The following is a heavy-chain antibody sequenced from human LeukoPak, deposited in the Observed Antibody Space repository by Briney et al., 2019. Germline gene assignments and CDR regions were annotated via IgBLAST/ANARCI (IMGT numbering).Heavy chain of an antibody. CDR2: ISGSSSFI. CDR1: GFTFSTYT. Sequence: GGSLRLSCAASGFTFSTYTMTWVRQAPGKGLEWVSSISGSSSFIYYADSVKGRITISRDNARNSVFLQMNSLRAEDTAVYYCARDAGGIAAAGHLDYWGQGTLVSVSS. CDR3: ARDAGGIAAAGHLDY. V-gene: IGHV3-21*01. J-gene: IGHJ4*02. D-gene: IGHD6-13*01.